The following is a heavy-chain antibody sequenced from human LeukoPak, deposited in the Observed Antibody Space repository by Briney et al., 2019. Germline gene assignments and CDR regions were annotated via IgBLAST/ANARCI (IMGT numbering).Heavy chain of an antibody. CDR2: IASDGSI. CDR3: ATSLSGWGTYHYMDV. D-gene: IGHD6-19*01. J-gene: IGHJ6*03. CDR1: EFIVSNYE. Sequence: GGSLRLSCEASEFIVSNYEMNWVRLAPGKGLQWISFIASDGSINYADSVKGRFTLSRDSATNSLYLHMNSLRAEDTAVYYCATSLSGWGTYHYMDVWGKGTAVTISS. V-gene: IGHV3-48*03.